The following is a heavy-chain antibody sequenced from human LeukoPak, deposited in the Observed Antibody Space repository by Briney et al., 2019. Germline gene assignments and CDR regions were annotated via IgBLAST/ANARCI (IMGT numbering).Heavy chain of an antibody. Sequence: GGSLRLSCAASGFTFSSYSMCWVREAPGKGLEWVSSISSSSGYIYYADSVKGRFIISRDNAKNSLYLQMNSLRDEDTAVYYCARDLFYDYWGQGTLVTVSS. D-gene: IGHD2-21*01. CDR3: ARDLFYDY. CDR2: ISSSSGYI. V-gene: IGHV3-21*01. J-gene: IGHJ4*02. CDR1: GFTFSSYS.